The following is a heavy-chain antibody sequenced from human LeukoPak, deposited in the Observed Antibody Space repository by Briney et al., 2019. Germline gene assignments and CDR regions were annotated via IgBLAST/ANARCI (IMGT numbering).Heavy chain of an antibody. CDR3: ARVSWYNWNDVNYCYGMDV. J-gene: IGHJ6*02. CDR1: GFTFSSYW. D-gene: IGHD1-20*01. CDR2: IKQDGSEK. Sequence: GGSLRLSCAASGFTFSSYWMSWVRQAPGKGLEWVANIKQDGSEKYYVDSVKGRFTIPRDNAKNSLYLQMNSLRAEDTAVYYCARVSWYNWNDVNYCYGMDVWGQGTTVTVSS. V-gene: IGHV3-7*01.